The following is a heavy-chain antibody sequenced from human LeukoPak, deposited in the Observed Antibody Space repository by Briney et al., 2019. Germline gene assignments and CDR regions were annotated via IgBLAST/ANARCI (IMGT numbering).Heavy chain of an antibody. CDR2: INPSGGST. Sequence: GASVKVSCKASGYTFTSYYMHWVRQAPGQGLEWMGIINPSGGSTSYAQKFQGRVTMTRDMSTSTVYMELSSLRSEDTAVYYCARRPSRITIFGVVTDYFDYWGQGTLVTVSS. D-gene: IGHD3-3*01. CDR1: GYTFTSYY. J-gene: IGHJ4*02. CDR3: ARRPSRITIFGVVTDYFDY. V-gene: IGHV1-46*01.